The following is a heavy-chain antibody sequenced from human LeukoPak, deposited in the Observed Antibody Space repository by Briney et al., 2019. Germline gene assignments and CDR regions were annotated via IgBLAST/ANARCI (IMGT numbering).Heavy chain of an antibody. Sequence: GESLKISCKGSGHSFTSYWIGWVRQMPGKGLEWMGIIYPDDSDTTYSPSFQNQVTISADNSIGTDYLQWSSLKASDTAMYYCARRWGTYDILTGYYRDQDAFDIWGQGTMVTVSS. CDR1: GHSFTSYW. J-gene: IGHJ3*02. V-gene: IGHV5-51*01. CDR2: IYPDDSDT. CDR3: ARRWGTYDILTGYYRDQDAFDI. D-gene: IGHD3-9*01.